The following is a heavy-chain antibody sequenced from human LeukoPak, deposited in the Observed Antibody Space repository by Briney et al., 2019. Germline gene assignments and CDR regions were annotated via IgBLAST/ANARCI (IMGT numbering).Heavy chain of an antibody. V-gene: IGHV3-48*04. CDR1: GFTFSSYS. CDR3: TGYCSGGSCFTAGY. J-gene: IGHJ4*02. D-gene: IGHD2-15*01. CDR2: ISSSGSTI. Sequence: GGSLRLSCAASGFTFSSYSMNWVRQAPGKGLEWVSYISSSGSTIYYADPVKGRFTISRDNAKNSLYLQMNSLRAEDTAVYYCTGYCSGGSCFTAGYWGQGTLVTVSS.